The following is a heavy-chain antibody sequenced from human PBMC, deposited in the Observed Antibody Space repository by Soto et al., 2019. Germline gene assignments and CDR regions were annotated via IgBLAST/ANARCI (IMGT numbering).Heavy chain of an antibody. CDR3: ARQIYDSDTGPNFQYYFDS. Sequence: GESLKISCKGSGYSFAGYWITWVRQKPGKGLEWMGRIDPSDSQTYYSPSFRGHVTISVTKSITTVSLQWSSLGASDTAMYYCARQIYDSDTGPNFQYYFDSWGQGTPVTVSS. CDR1: GYSFAGYW. J-gene: IGHJ4*02. CDR2: IDPSDSQT. V-gene: IGHV5-10-1*01. D-gene: IGHD3-22*01.